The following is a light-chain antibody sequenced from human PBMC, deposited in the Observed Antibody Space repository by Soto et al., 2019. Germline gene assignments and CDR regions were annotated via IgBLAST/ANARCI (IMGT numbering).Light chain of an antibody. CDR3: QQYNSNPLT. CDR1: QSVSSW. Sequence: DILMTQSPSTLSASVGDRVTITCRSSQSVSSWLAWYQQKPGKVPKLLIYKASTLESGVPSRFSGSGSGTEFTLTISSLQPDDFATYYCQQYNSNPLTFGGGTKVEIK. V-gene: IGKV1-5*03. CDR2: KAS. J-gene: IGKJ4*01.